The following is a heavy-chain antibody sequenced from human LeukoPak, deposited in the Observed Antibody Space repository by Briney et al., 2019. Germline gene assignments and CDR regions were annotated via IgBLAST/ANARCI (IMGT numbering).Heavy chain of an antibody. V-gene: IGHV1-46*01. CDR2: INPSGGST. D-gene: IGHD4-23*01. J-gene: IGHJ6*03. CDR3: AREVWRGGNRPAMDV. CDR1: GYTFTSYY. Sequence: GASVKVSCKASGYTFTSYYMHWVRQAPGQGLEWMGIINPSGGSTSYAQKFQGRVTMTRDTSTSTVYIELSSLRSEDTAVYYCAREVWRGGNRPAMDVWGKGTTVTVSS.